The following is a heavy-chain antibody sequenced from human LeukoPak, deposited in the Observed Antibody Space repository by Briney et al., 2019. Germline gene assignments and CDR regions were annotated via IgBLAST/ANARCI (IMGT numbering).Heavy chain of an antibody. V-gene: IGHV3-7*01. J-gene: IGHJ5*02. CDR1: GFSLGTYY. Sequence: GGSLRLSCAASGFSLGTYYMSWVRQAPGKGLEWVANIKQDGSEKHYVDSVKGRFTISRDNSKNTLYLQMNSLRAEDTAVYYCARPESDYYDSSGYSTWGQGTLVTVSS. D-gene: IGHD3-22*01. CDR3: ARPESDYYDSSGYST. CDR2: IKQDGSEK.